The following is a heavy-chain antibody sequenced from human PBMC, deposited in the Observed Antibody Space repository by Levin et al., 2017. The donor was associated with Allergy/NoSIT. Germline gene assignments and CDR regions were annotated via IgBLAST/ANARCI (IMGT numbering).Heavy chain of an antibody. J-gene: IGHJ3*02. CDR3: ARGLITMIVVDI. CDR1: GYSFTGYY. V-gene: IGHV1-2*02. CDR2: INPNSGVT. Sequence: ASVKVSCKASGYSFTGYYVHWVRQAPGQGLEWMGWINPNSGVTTYAQRFQGRVTMTRDTSISTAYMELSKLRSDDTAVYYCARGLITMIVVDIWGQGTLITVSS. D-gene: IGHD3-22*01.